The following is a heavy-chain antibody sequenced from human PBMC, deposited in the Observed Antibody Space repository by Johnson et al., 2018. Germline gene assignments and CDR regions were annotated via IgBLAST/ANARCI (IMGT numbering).Heavy chain of an antibody. CDR3: AKDLDGDKYYYYYMDV. D-gene: IGHD4-17*01. V-gene: IGHV3-23*04. CDR2: ISGGGGSR. J-gene: IGHJ6*03. CDR1: GFTFSSSA. Sequence: EVQLVESGGGLVQPGGSLRLSCAASGFTFSSSAMSWARQAPGKGLEWVSAISGGGGSRYYADSVKGRFTISRENSKNTRYLKMNSLRAEDTAVYYCAKDLDGDKYYYYYMDVWGKGTTVTVSS.